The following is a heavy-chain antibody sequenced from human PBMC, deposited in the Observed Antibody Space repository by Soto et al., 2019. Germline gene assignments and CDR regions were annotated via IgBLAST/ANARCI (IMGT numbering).Heavy chain of an antibody. J-gene: IGHJ3*02. CDR2: ISDSGYST. V-gene: IGHV3-23*01. D-gene: IGHD6-13*01. CDR3: AKVQEYSSSWYGAFDI. Sequence: GGSLRLSCADSGFTFSSYAMSWVRQAPGKGLEWVSGISDSGYSTYYPDSVKGRFTISRDNSKNTRYLQMNSLRAEDTAVYYCAKVQEYSSSWYGAFDIWGQGTMVTVSS. CDR1: GFTFSSYA.